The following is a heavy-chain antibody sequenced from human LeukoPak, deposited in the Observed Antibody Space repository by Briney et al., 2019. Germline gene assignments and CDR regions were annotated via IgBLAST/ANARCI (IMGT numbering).Heavy chain of an antibody. CDR3: ARGGYYVSGSFDC. J-gene: IGHJ4*02. CDR2: TNSDGSST. D-gene: IGHD3-10*01. V-gene: IGHV3-74*01. CDR1: GFTSSSYW. Sequence: GGSLRLSCAASGFTSSSYWMHWVRQAPGKGLVWVSRTNSDGSSTYYADSVKGRFTISKDNAENTVYLQMNSLRADDTAVYYRARGGYYVSGSFDCWGQGTLVTVSS.